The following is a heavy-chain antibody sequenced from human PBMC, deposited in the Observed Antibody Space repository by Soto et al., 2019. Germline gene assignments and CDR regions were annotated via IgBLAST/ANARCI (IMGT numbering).Heavy chain of an antibody. D-gene: IGHD3-10*01. Sequence: SETLSLTCTVSGGSISSYYWSWIRQPPGKGLEWIGYIYYSGSTNYNPSLKSRVTISVDTSKNQFSLKLSSVTAADTAVYYCAREGVWFGESDNWLAPRGQGTLVTVSS. CDR3: AREGVWFGESDNWLAP. V-gene: IGHV4-59*01. CDR1: GGSISSYY. CDR2: IYYSGST. J-gene: IGHJ5*02.